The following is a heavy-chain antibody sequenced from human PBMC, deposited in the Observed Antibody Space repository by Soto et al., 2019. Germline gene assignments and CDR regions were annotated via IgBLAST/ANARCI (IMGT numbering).Heavy chain of an antibody. CDR3: ARDSGSKTDWLFPDAFDI. Sequence: QVQLVESGGGVVQPGRSLRLSCAASGFTFSSYAMHWVRQAPGKGLEWVAVIWYDGSNKYYADSVKGRFTISRDNSKNTLYLQMNSLRAEDTAVYYCARDSGSKTDWLFPDAFDIWGQGTMVTVSS. D-gene: IGHD3-9*01. V-gene: IGHV3-33*01. CDR1: GFTFSSYA. CDR2: IWYDGSNK. J-gene: IGHJ3*02.